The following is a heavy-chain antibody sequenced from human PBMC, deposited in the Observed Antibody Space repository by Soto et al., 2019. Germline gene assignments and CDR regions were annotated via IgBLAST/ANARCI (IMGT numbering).Heavy chain of an antibody. V-gene: IGHV4-30-4*01. CDR1: GGSINNVNYC. D-gene: IGHD7-27*01. Sequence: QVQLQESGPGLVKPSQTLSLTCTVSGGSINNVNYCWSWIRQSPDKGLEWIGHIYDGGTTYNNPSLPSRVPTSRDTSQNRLSLQRRPGSAAETAVYYRARGPSGDKVHYCGQGTLVTVSS. CDR3: ARGPSGDKVHY. J-gene: IGHJ4*02. CDR2: IYDGGTT.